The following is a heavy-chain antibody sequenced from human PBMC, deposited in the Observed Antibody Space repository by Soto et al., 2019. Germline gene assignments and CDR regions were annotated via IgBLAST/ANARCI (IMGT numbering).Heavy chain of an antibody. J-gene: IGHJ4*02. CDR2: IYHTGST. D-gene: IGHD5-12*01. Sequence: QLQLQESGSGLVKPSQTLSLTCAVSGGSIGSSGYSWSWIRQPPGKGLEWIGFIYHTGSTYYNPDMKSRVPVSVDKSRNQFSLNVSSVTAADTAVYYCVRGRWLQGLFDSWGQGTLVTVSS. V-gene: IGHV4-30-2*01. CDR1: GGSIGSSGYS. CDR3: VRGRWLQGLFDS.